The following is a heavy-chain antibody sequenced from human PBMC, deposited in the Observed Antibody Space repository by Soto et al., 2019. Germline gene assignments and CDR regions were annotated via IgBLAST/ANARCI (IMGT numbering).Heavy chain of an antibody. D-gene: IGHD3-22*01. CDR1: GYTFTGYY. J-gene: IGHJ4*02. CDR2: INPNSGGT. Sequence: ASVKVSCKASGYTFTGYYMHGVRQAPGQGLEWMGWINPNSGGTNYAQKFQGWVTMTRDTSISTAYMELSRLRSDDTAVYYCAIHSGSSGSPHLDYWCQGTLVTVSS. V-gene: IGHV1-2*04. CDR3: AIHSGSSGSPHLDY.